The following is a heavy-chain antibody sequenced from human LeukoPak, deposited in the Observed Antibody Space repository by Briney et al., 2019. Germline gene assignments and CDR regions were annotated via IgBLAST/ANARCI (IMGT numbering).Heavy chain of an antibody. CDR1: GFTFTSYG. CDR2: VWFDGTKK. V-gene: IGHV3-33*01. Sequence: QAGTSLRLSCAASGFTFTSYGMHWVRQAPGKGLEWVAVVWFDGTKKYYADSVKGRFTISRDNSKNTLYLEMNSLRAEDTAVYYRAXGWSIGYPLTKVPGFDPWGQGTLVTVSS. D-gene: IGHD6-19*01. CDR3: AXGWSIGYPLTKVPGFDP. J-gene: IGHJ5*02.